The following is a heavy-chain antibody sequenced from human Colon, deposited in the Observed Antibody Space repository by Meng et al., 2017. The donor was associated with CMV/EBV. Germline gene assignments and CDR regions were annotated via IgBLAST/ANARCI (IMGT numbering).Heavy chain of an antibody. J-gene: IGHJ4*02. V-gene: IGHV3-53*01. CDR3: ARRGTGGRSFDY. CDR1: GISFKSYA. CDR2: IYSGDSR. Sequence: GESLKISCAFSGISFKSYAMSWVRQAPGKGLEWVSGIYSGDSRQYADSVKGRFAISRDNSENSLYLHMNSLRANDTAVYYCARRGTGGRSFDYWGQGTLVTVSS. D-gene: IGHD3-16*01.